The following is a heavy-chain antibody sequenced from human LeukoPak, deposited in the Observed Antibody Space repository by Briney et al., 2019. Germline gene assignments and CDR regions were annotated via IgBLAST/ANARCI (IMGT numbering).Heavy chain of an antibody. Sequence: GGSLRLSCAASGFTVRNNYMNWVRQAPGKGLEWVSVNYTHGNTYYSDSVKGRFTISRDNSKNTVYLQMNSLRAEDTAMYYCAREGTLMIHAFDKWGQGTMVTVSS. D-gene: IGHD3-22*01. V-gene: IGHV3-53*01. CDR2: NYTHGNT. CDR1: GFTVRNNY. J-gene: IGHJ3*02. CDR3: AREGTLMIHAFDK.